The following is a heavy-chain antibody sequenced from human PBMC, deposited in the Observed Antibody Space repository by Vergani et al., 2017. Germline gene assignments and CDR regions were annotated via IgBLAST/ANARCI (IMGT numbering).Heavy chain of an antibody. Sequence: QVQLVQSGAEVKKPGASVKVSCKASGYTFTSYAMHWVRQAPGQRLEWMGWINAGNGNTKYSQKFQGRVTITRDTSASTDYMELSSLRSEDTAVYYCARDPPEEYYDFWSGHNWFDPWGQGTLVTVSS. CDR1: GYTFTSYA. CDR3: ARDPPEEYYDFWSGHNWFDP. D-gene: IGHD3-3*01. J-gene: IGHJ5*02. V-gene: IGHV1-3*01. CDR2: INAGNGNT.